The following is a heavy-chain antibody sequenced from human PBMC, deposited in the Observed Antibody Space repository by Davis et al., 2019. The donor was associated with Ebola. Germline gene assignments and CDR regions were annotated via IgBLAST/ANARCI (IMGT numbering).Heavy chain of an antibody. D-gene: IGHD6-6*01. CDR2: IKEDGSDK. Sequence: GESLKISCAASGFTFSNAWMSWVRQAPGKAPEWVANIKEDGSDKYYVDSVKGRFTISRDNAKNTLYLQMNSLRAEDTAVYYCVKRTSGSSGWDYWGQGTLVTVSS. CDR1: GFTFSNAW. V-gene: IGHV3-7*01. J-gene: IGHJ4*02. CDR3: VKRTSGSSGWDY.